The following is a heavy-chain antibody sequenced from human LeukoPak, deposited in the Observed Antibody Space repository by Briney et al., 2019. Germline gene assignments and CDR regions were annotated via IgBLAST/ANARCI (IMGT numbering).Heavy chain of an antibody. V-gene: IGHV3-30*02. CDR1: GFTFSSYA. CDR3: ARRRANIPSFDYFDY. CDR2: IRYDGSNK. Sequence: GGSLRLSCAASGFTFSSYAMSWVRQAPGKGLEWVAFIRYDGSNKYYADSVKGRFTISRDNSKNTLYLQMNSLRAEDTAVYYCARRRANIPSFDYFDYWGQGTLVTVSS. J-gene: IGHJ4*02. D-gene: IGHD2/OR15-2a*01.